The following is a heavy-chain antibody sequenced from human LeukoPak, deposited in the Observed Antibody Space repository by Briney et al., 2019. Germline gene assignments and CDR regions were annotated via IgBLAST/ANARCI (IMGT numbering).Heavy chain of an antibody. Sequence: GGSLGLSCAASGFTFSGSAMHWVRQASGKGLEWVGRIRSKANSYATAYAASVKGRFTISRGDSKNTAYLQMNSLKTEDTAVYYCTSGTTSGESDYWGQGTLVTVSS. V-gene: IGHV3-73*01. CDR2: IRSKANSYAT. D-gene: IGHD1-1*01. CDR1: GFTFSGSA. J-gene: IGHJ4*02. CDR3: TSGTTSGESDY.